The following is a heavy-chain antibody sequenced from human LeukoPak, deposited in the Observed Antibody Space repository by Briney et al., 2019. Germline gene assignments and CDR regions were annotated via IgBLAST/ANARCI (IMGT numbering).Heavy chain of an antibody. CDR2: IYYSGST. Sequence: SETLPLTCTVSGGSISSYYWSWIRQPPGKGLEWIGYIYYSGSTYYNPSLKSRVTISVDTSKNQFSLKLSSVTAADTAVYYCATSKYSGSYSTFDYWGQGTLVTVSS. J-gene: IGHJ4*02. V-gene: IGHV4-59*06. CDR1: GGSISSYY. CDR3: ATSKYSGSYSTFDY. D-gene: IGHD1-26*01.